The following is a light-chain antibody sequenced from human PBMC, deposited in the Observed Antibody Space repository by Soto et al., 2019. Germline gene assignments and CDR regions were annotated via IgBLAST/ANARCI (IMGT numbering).Light chain of an antibody. CDR1: QSLLHSNGYNY. J-gene: IGKJ3*01. CDR2: LGS. CDR3: MQALQTPFS. Sequence: DIVMTQSPLSLPVTPGEPASISCRSSQSLLHSNGYNYLDWYLQKPGQSAQLLIYLGSNRASGVHDRCSGSGSGTDFTLKISRVEAEDVGFYYCMQALQTPFSFGPGTKVDIK. V-gene: IGKV2-28*01.